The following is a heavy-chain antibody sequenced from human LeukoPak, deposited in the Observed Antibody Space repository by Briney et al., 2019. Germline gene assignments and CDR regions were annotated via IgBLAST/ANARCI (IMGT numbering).Heavy chain of an antibody. D-gene: IGHD5-12*01. J-gene: IGHJ4*02. V-gene: IGHV3-53*01. CDR1: GFTVSSNY. CDR3: AISGYDVYYFDY. Sequence: PGGPLRLSCAASGFTVSSNYMSWSARLQGRGLEWVSVIYSGGSTYYADSVKGRFTISRDNSKNTLYLQMNGLRAEDTAVYYCAISGYDVYYFDYWGQGTLVTVSS. CDR2: IYSGGST.